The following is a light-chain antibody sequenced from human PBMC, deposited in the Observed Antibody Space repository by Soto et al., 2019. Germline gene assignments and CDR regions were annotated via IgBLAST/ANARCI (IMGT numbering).Light chain of an antibody. J-gene: IGKJ1*01. Sequence: DIQMTQSPSSVSASIGDRVTITCRASQDISSWLAWYQKKPGKAPKLLIYAASSLQSGVPSRFSGSGSGTDFTLTISSLQPEDFATYYCQHYNTYPWTFGQGTKVDI. V-gene: IGKV1D-12*01. CDR3: QHYNTYPWT. CDR2: AAS. CDR1: QDISSW.